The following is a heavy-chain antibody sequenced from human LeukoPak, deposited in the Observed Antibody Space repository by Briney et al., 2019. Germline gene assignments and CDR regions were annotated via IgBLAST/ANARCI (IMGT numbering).Heavy chain of an antibody. D-gene: IGHD3-3*01. V-gene: IGHV4-4*07. Sequence: SETLSLTCTVSGGSISSYYWTWIRQPAGKGLEWIGRIYTTGSTNYNPSLNSRVTMSVDTSKNQFSLKLSSVTAADTAVYYCARGGLYYDSYWGQGTLVTVSS. CDR3: ARGGLYYDSY. CDR1: GGSISSYY. J-gene: IGHJ4*02. CDR2: IYTTGST.